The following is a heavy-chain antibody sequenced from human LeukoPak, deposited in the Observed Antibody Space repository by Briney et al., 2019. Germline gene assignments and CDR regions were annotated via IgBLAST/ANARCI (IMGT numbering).Heavy chain of an antibody. J-gene: IGHJ4*02. CDR2: IYYSGST. CDR3: ARRGSNWGYYFDY. CDR1: GGSISSYY. V-gene: IGHV4-59*08. D-gene: IGHD7-27*01. Sequence: SETLSLTCTVSGGSISSYYWSWIRQPPGKGLEWIGYIYYSGSTNYNPSLKSRVTISVDTSKNLFSLKLSSVTAADTAVYYCARRGSNWGYYFDYWGQGTLVTVSS.